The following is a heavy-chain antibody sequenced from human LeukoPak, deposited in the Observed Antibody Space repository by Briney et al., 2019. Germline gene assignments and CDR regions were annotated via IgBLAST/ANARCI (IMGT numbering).Heavy chain of an antibody. CDR3: ARGGTFVSDY. CDR1: GFTFSTFW. CDR2: IKEDGSEK. D-gene: IGHD1-1*01. V-gene: IGHV3-7*01. Sequence: GGSLRLSCAASGFTFSTFWMSWVRQAPGKGLEWVANIKEDGSEKYYVDSMKGRFTVSRDNARNSLYLQMDSLRAEDTAVYYCARGGTFVSDYWGQGTLVTVSS. J-gene: IGHJ4*02.